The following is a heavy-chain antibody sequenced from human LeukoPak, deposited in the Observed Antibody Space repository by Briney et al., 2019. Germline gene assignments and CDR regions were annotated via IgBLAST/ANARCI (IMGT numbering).Heavy chain of an antibody. J-gene: IGHJ6*03. D-gene: IGHD2-21*01. Sequence: SVKVFCKASGGSFTSYSFPWVRQAPGQGLEWVGRVIPTIGTTNYAQNFQGRVTITADKSTRTVYMELSRLGSEDTAVYYCARIPSIVYVPSTAYYYMDVWGTGTAVTVSS. V-gene: IGHV1-69*08. CDR1: GGSFTSYS. CDR3: ARIPSIVYVPSTAYYYMDV. CDR2: VIPTIGTT.